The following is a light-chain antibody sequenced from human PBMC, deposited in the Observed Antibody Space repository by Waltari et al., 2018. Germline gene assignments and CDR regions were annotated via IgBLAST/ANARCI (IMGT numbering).Light chain of an antibody. V-gene: IGLV2-14*03. CDR3: SSYTNSNIFVL. Sequence: QSALTQPASVSGSLGQSITISCTGTSSDIGGYNFVSWYQQHPGKAPKPMIYDVSNRPSGVSNRFSASKSGNTASLTISGLQTEDEADYYCSSYTNSNIFVLFGGGTKVTVL. CDR2: DVS. J-gene: IGLJ2*01. CDR1: SSDIGGYNF.